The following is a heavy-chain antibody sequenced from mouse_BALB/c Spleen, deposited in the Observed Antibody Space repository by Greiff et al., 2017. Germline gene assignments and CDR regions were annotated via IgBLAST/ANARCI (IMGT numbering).Heavy chain of an antibody. CDR2: INPGSSTI. V-gene: IGHV4-2*02. CDR3: ARRSLRHAMDY. J-gene: IGHJ4*01. CDR1: GFDFSRYW. D-gene: IGHD2-4*01. Sequence: EVQLVESGGGLVQPGGSLNLSCAASGFDFSRYWMSWARQAPGKGQEWIGEINPGSSTINYTPSLKDKFIISRDNAKNTLYLQMSKVRSEDTALYYCARRSLRHAMDYWGQGTSVTVSS.